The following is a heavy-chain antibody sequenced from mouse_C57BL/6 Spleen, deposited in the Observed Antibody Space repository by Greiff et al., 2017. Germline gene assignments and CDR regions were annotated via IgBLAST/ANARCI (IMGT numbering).Heavy chain of an antibody. V-gene: IGHV1-20*01. CDR3: ARHYDGYPDFDY. J-gene: IGHJ2*01. CDR2: INPYNGDT. D-gene: IGHD2-3*01. Sequence: EVQLQQSGPELVKPGDSVKISCKASGYSFTGYFMNWVMQSHGKSLEWIGRINPYNGDTFYNQKFKGKATLTVDKSSSTAHMELRSLTSEDSAVYYCARHYDGYPDFDYWGQGTTLTVSS. CDR1: GYSFTGYF.